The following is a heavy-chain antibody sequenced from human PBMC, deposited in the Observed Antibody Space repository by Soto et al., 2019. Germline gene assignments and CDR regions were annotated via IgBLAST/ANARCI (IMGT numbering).Heavy chain of an antibody. CDR1: GFTFSSYG. D-gene: IGHD2-15*01. Sequence: GSLRLSCAASGFTFSSYGMHWVRQAPGKGLEWVAVISYDGSNKYYADSVKGRFTISRDNSKNTLYLQMNSLRAEDTAVYYCAKDPCSGGSCYADYWGQGTLVTVSS. CDR3: AKDPCSGGSCYADY. CDR2: ISYDGSNK. V-gene: IGHV3-30*18. J-gene: IGHJ4*02.